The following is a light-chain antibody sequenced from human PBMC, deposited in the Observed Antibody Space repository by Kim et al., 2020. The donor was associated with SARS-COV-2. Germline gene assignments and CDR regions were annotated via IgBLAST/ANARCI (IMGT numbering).Light chain of an antibody. J-gene: IGKJ4*01. CDR3: QQYYRSPLT. V-gene: IGKV4-1*01. CDR2: GAS. CDR1: QNVLHSSSERNC. Sequence: ATINCKSSQNVLHSSSERNCLAWYQQKPGRPPKLLIYGASTRESGVPERFRGSGSATGFTLTISSLQAEDVAVYYCQQYYRSPLTFGGGTKVDIK.